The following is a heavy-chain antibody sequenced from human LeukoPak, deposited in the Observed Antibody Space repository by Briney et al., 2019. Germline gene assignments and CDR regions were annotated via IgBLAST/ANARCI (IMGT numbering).Heavy chain of an antibody. CDR3: AKSVQYQLLLDAFDI. D-gene: IGHD2-2*01. CDR2: ISSSGSTI. Sequence: GGSLRLSCAASGFTFSDYYMSWIRQAPGKGLEWVSYISSSGSTIYYADSVKGRFTISRDNAKNSLYLQMNSLRAEDTAVYYCAKSVQYQLLLDAFDIWGQGTMVTVSS. V-gene: IGHV3-11*04. J-gene: IGHJ3*02. CDR1: GFTFSDYY.